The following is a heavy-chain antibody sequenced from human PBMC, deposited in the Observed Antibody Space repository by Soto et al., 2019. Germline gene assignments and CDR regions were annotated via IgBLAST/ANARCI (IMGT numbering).Heavy chain of an antibody. V-gene: IGHV1-69*14. D-gene: IGHD6-13*01. CDR2: IIAFFGKA. CDR1: GGTFSSYA. CDR3: ARVSSNWYNDYLDD. J-gene: IGHJ4*02. Sequence: QVQLVQSGAEVKKPGSSVKVSCKASGGTFSSYAISWVRQAPGQGLEWMEGIIAFFGKAYYAQKVQGRVTITADKSMNNAYVELRSLRSEDTAVYDCARVSSNWYNDYLDDWGQGTLVTVSS.